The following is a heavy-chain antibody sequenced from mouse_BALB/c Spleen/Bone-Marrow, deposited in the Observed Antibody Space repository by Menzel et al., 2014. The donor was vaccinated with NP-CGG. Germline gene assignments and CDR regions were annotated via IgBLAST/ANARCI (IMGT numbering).Heavy chain of an antibody. D-gene: IGHD2-1*01. V-gene: IGHV1-26*01. CDR1: GYSFTGYY. Sequence: EVMLVESGPDLVKPGASVKISRKASGYSFTGYYMHWVQQSHGKSLEWIGRVNPNNGGTSYNQKFKGKAILTVDKSSSTAYMELRSLTSEDSAVYYCARYLYGNYFDYWGQGTTLTVSS. CDR3: ARYLYGNYFDY. J-gene: IGHJ2*01. CDR2: VNPNNGGT.